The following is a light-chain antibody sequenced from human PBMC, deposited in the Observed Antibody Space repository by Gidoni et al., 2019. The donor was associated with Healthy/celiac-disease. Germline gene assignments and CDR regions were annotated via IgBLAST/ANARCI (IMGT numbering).Light chain of an antibody. V-gene: IGLV5-45*02. Sequence: QAVLTQPSSLSASPGASASLTCTLRSGINVGTYRIYWYQQKPGSPPQYLLRYKSDSDKQQGSGVPSRFSGSKDASANAGILLISGLQSEDEADYYSRVFGTGTKVTVL. CDR2: YKSDSDK. J-gene: IGLJ1*01. CDR3: RV. CDR1: SGINVGTYR.